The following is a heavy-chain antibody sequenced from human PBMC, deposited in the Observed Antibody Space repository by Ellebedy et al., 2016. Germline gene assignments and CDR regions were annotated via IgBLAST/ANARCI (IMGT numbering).Heavy chain of an antibody. CDR3: ARGGVCSSTSCYEGA. Sequence: GESLKISXAASGFTFSSYAMSWVRQAPGKGLEWVSAISGSGGSTYYADSVKGRFTISRDNAKNSLYLQMNSLRAEDTAVYYCARGGVCSSTSCYEGAWGQGTLVTVSS. CDR2: ISGSGGST. J-gene: IGHJ5*02. CDR1: GFTFSSYA. D-gene: IGHD2-2*01. V-gene: IGHV3-23*01.